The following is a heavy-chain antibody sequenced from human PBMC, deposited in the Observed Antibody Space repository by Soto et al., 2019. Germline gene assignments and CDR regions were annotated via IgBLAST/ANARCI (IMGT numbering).Heavy chain of an antibody. D-gene: IGHD3-3*01. CDR3: ARGGPGYYDFWGGYTNWFDP. CDR1: GYTFTSYD. CDR2: MNPNSGNT. Sequence: QVQLVQSGAEVTKPGASVKVSCKASGYTFTSYDINWVRQATGRGLEWMGWMNPNSGNTGYTRKFQGRVTMKRNLSISTAYMELSSLRSEDTAVYYCARGGPGYYDFWGGYTNWFDPWGQGTLVTVSS. J-gene: IGHJ5*02. V-gene: IGHV1-8*01.